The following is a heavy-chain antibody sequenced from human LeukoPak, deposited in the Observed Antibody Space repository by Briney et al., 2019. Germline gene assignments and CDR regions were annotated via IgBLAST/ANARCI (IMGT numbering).Heavy chain of an antibody. CDR2: IYYSGST. J-gene: IGHJ6*03. CDR3: ARDRRTSNYYMDV. Sequence: SETLSLTCTVSGGSISSYYWSWIRQPPGKGLEWIGYIYYSGSTNYNPSLKSRVTISVDTSKNQFSLKLSSVTAADTAVYYCARDRRTSNYYMDVWGKGTTVTVSS. V-gene: IGHV4-59*12. D-gene: IGHD2-2*01. CDR1: GGSISSYY.